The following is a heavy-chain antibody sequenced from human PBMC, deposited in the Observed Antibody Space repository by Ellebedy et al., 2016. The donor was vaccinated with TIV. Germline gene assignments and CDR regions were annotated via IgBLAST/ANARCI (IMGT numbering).Heavy chain of an antibody. J-gene: IGHJ5*02. V-gene: IGHV1-2*02. CDR1: GYTFTGHY. D-gene: IGHD5-18*01. CDR2: INPNSGGT. CDR3: ARAPVRITAMVFSPWFDP. Sequence: ASVKVSXXAAGYTFTGHYMHWARQAPGQGLEWMGWINPNSGGTNYAQKFQGRVTMTRDTSISTAYMELSRLRSDDTAMYYCARAPVRITAMVFSPWFDPWGQGTLVTVSS.